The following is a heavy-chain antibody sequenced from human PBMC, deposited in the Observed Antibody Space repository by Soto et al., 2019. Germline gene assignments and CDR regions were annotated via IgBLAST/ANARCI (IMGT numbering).Heavy chain of an antibody. CDR3: ARGYDDSSGKSNTFES. J-gene: IGHJ3*02. Sequence: PSETLSLTCTVSGASISSSYWSWIRQSPGKGLEWIGYVFYSGSTNYNPSLKSRVTISVDTSKNQFSLKLKSVTAADTAVYYCARGYDDSSGKSNTFESWGQVKMV. V-gene: IGHV4-59*01. D-gene: IGHD3-22*01. CDR1: GASISSSY. CDR2: VFYSGST.